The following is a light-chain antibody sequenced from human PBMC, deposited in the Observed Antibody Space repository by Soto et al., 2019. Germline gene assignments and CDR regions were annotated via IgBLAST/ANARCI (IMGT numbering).Light chain of an antibody. J-gene: IGKJ1*01. Sequence: IQMTQAPCPLSASVGDRNTNTCRASQGIRDDLGWYQQKPGKAPKLLIYAASSLQSGVPSRFSGSGSGTDFTLTISSLQPEDFATYYCLQDYNYPWTFGQGTKVDIK. CDR2: AAS. CDR3: LQDYNYPWT. CDR1: QGIRDD. V-gene: IGKV1-6*01.